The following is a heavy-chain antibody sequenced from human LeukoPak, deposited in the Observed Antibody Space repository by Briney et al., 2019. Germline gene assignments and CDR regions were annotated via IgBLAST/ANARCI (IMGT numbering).Heavy chain of an antibody. J-gene: IGHJ4*02. CDR3: ARHRTRILDFDY. Sequence: SETLSLTCTVSGGSISSSSYYWGWIRQPPGKGLEWIGSIYYSGSTYYNPSLKSRVTISVDTSKIQFSLKLSSVTAADTAVYYCARHRTRILDFDYWGQGTLVTVSS. V-gene: IGHV4-39*01. CDR1: GGSISSSSYY. D-gene: IGHD2-15*01. CDR2: IYYSGST.